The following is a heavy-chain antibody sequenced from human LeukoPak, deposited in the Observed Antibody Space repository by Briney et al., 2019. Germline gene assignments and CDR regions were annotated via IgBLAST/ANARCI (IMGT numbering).Heavy chain of an antibody. D-gene: IGHD3-22*01. Sequence: SETLSLTCTVSGGSISSSSYYWGWIRQPPGKGLEWIGSIYYSGSTNYNPSLKSRVTMSVDTSKNQFSLKLSSVTAADTAVYYCARGAGHYDSSADDAFDIWGQGTMVTVSS. CDR3: ARGAGHYDSSADDAFDI. J-gene: IGHJ3*02. V-gene: IGHV4-39*07. CDR1: GGSISSSSYY. CDR2: IYYSGST.